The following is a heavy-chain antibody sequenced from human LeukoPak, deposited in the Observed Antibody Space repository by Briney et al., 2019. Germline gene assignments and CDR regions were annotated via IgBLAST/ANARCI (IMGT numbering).Heavy chain of an antibody. CDR2: ISGNGGST. J-gene: IGHJ4*02. D-gene: IGHD3-10*01. V-gene: IGHV3-23*01. CDR3: ASTLPRYGSGSYIDY. CDR1: GFTFSTYA. Sequence: PGGTLRLSCAASGFTFSTYAMSWVRQTPGKGLEWVLGISGNGGSTYYADSVKGRFTISRDNAKNSLYLQMNSLRAEDTAVYYCASTLPRYGSGSYIDYWGQGTLVTVSS.